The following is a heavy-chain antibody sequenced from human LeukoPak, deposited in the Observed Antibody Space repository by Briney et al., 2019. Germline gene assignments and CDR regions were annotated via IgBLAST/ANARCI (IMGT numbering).Heavy chain of an antibody. D-gene: IGHD6-6*01. CDR2: ISSSSSYI. J-gene: IGHJ4*02. CDR1: GFTFSSYS. Sequence: GGSLRLSCAPSGFTFSSYSMNWVRQAPGRGVEWVSSISSSSSYIYHADSVRGRFTISRDNAKNSLYLQMNSLGAEDTAVYYCARVGSSSSGDPFDYWGQGTLVTVSS. V-gene: IGHV3-21*01. CDR3: ARVGSSSSGDPFDY.